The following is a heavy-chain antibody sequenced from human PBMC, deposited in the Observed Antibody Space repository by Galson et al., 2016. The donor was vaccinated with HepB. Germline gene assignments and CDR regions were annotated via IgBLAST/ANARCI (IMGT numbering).Heavy chain of an antibody. CDR1: GFTFSDFA. Sequence: SLRLSCAASGFTFSDFAIHWVRQAPGKGLGYVAGISSNGDTTYFADSVKGRFTISRDNSKNTVYLQLSSLRVDDTAVYYCVKDGYSGSYDYWGQGTLVTVSS. V-gene: IGHV3-64D*06. J-gene: IGHJ4*02. D-gene: IGHD1-26*01. CDR3: VKDGYSGSYDY. CDR2: ISSNGDTT.